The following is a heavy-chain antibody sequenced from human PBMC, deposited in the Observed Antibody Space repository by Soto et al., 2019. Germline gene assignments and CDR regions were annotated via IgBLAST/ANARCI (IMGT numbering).Heavy chain of an antibody. CDR3: AKSVADCSTHSCYYFYYLVMDV. CDR1: GFTFNNYG. Sequence: GGSLRLSCAASGFTFNNYGMHWVRQAPGKGLEWVTFISYDGSNRYYADSVKGRFTISRDNSKNTLFLQMNSLRAEDTAVYYCAKSVADCSTHSCYYFYYLVMDVWGQGTTVTVSS. CDR2: ISYDGSNR. D-gene: IGHD2-2*01. J-gene: IGHJ6*02. V-gene: IGHV3-30*18.